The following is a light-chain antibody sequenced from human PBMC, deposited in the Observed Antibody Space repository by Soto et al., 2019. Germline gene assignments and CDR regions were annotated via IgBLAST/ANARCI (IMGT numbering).Light chain of an antibody. J-gene: IGKJ4*02. CDR3: QKYGSPPQT. V-gene: IGKV3-20*01. CDR1: QSVSSSY. Sequence: EIVLTQSPGTLSLSPGEIATLSCRASQSVSSSYLAWYQQKPGQAPRLLIYGASSRATGIPDRFSGRGSGTDFTLTISRMEPEDFAVYYCQKYGSPPQTFGGGTKVEIK. CDR2: GAS.